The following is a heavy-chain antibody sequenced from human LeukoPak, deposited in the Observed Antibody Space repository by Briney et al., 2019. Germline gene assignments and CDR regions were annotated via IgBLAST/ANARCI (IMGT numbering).Heavy chain of an antibody. J-gene: IGHJ5*02. D-gene: IGHD6-6*01. CDR1: GGSFSGYY. CDR3: ARAIIAARLMAWSDP. Sequence: SETLSLTCAVYGGSFSGYYWSWIRQPPGKGLEWIGEINHSGSTNYNPSLKSRVTISVDMSKNQFSLKLSSVTAADTAVYYCARAIIAARLMAWSDPWGQGTLVTVSS. V-gene: IGHV4-34*01. CDR2: INHSGST.